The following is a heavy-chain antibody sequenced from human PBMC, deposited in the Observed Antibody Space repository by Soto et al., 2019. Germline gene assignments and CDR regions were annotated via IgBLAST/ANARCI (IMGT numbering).Heavy chain of an antibody. Sequence: GGSLRLSCAASGFTFSDHYMDWVRQAPGKGLEWVGRTRNKANSYTTEYAASVKGRFTISRDDSKNSLYLQMNSLKTEDTAVYYCARVGDGYIDYWGQGTLVTVSS. CDR1: GFTFSDHY. CDR3: ARVGDGYIDY. CDR2: TRNKANSYTT. V-gene: IGHV3-72*01. J-gene: IGHJ4*02.